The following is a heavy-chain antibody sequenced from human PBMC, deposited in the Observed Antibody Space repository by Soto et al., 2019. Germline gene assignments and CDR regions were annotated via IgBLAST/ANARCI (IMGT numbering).Heavy chain of an antibody. V-gene: IGHV1-69*06. CDR1: GGPLMSYA. D-gene: IGHD5-18*01. Sequence: SVKVANTASGGPLMSYAIRWVRHAPGQGLEWMGGIIPIFGTANYAQKFQGRVTITADKSTSTAYMELSSLRSEDTALYYCEVGSVDTAMVFDYCGRRTLVTFSS. CDR3: EVGSVDTAMVFDY. J-gene: IGHJ4*02. CDR2: IIPIFGTA.